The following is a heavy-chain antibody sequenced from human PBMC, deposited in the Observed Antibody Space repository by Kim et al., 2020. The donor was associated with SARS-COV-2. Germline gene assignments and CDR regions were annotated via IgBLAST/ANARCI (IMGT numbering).Heavy chain of an antibody. Sequence: SVKVSCKASGGTFSSYAISWVRQAPGQGLEWMGGIIPIFGTANYAQKFQGRVTITADESTSTAYMELSSLRSEDTAVYYCARGYVPMISGYSYFDYWGQGTLVTVSS. D-gene: IGHD3-22*01. V-gene: IGHV1-69*13. CDR1: GGTFSSYA. CDR3: ARGYVPMISGYSYFDY. J-gene: IGHJ4*02. CDR2: IIPIFGTA.